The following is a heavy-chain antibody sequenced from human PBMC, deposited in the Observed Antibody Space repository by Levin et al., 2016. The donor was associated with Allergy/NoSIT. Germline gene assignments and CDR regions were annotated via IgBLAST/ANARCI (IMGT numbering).Heavy chain of an antibody. V-gene: IGHV4-59*01. CDR2: IYYSGST. Sequence: WIRQPPGKGLEWIGYIYYSGSTNYNPSLKSRVTISVDTSKNQFSLKLSSVTAADTAVYYCARGWVYAMPYYYYGMDVWGQGTTVTVSS. J-gene: IGHJ6*02. D-gene: IGHD2-8*01. CDR3: ARGWVYAMPYYYYGMDV.